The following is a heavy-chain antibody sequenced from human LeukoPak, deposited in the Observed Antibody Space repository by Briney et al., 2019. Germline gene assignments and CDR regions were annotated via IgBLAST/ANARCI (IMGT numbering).Heavy chain of an antibody. V-gene: IGHV3-7*01. CDR1: GFTFSNFW. CDR2: IKVDGSEK. CDR3: TRDPGRCTSTSCYPDY. Sequence: GGSLRLSCVASGFTFSNFWMSWVRQAPGKGLEWVANIKVDGSEKYYADSVKGRFTISRDNAENSMYLQMNSLRAEDTAVYYCTRDPGRCTSTSCYPDYWGQGTLVTVSS. D-gene: IGHD2-2*01. J-gene: IGHJ4*02.